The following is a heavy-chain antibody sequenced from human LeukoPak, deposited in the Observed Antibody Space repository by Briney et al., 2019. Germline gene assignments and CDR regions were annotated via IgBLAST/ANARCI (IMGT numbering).Heavy chain of an antibody. Sequence: GESLKIFCRGSGYIFTSYCIGWVRHMPGKGLVWMGIIYPGDSDTRYSPSFQGQVTMSDDKSHSTAYLQWSSLKGSDTAMYYCARLSGYDYYYYYYMEVWGKGTTVSVSS. V-gene: IGHV5-51*01. D-gene: IGHD1-1*01. J-gene: IGHJ6*03. CDR2: IYPGDSDT. CDR3: ARLSGYDYYYYYYMEV. CDR1: GYIFTSYC.